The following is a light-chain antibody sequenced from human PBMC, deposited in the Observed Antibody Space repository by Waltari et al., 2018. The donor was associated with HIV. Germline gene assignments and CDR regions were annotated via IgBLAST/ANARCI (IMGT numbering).Light chain of an antibody. Sequence: QSALTQPPSASGSPGQSVPISCTGPSSDIGDSDYVSWYQHQPGEAPKLLIYEVLNRPSGVPHRFSGSKSGNTASLTVSGLQAEDEADYYCSSYGGNSNVIFGGGTKLTVL. V-gene: IGLV2-8*01. CDR1: SSDIGDSDY. J-gene: IGLJ2*01. CDR2: EVL. CDR3: SSYGGNSNVI.